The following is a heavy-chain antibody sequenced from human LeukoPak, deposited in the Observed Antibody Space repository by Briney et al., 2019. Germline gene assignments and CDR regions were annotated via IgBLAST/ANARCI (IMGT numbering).Heavy chain of an antibody. CDR3: ARYAPSGYYDNWFDP. V-gene: IGHV4-4*07. J-gene: IGHJ5*02. Sequence: SETLSLTCTVPGGSISSYYWSWIRQPAGKGLEWIGRINTSGSANYNPPRKSRVTMSVDTSKNQFSLKLSSVTAADTAVYYCARYAPSGYYDNWFDPWGQGTLVTVSS. CDR2: INTSGSA. D-gene: IGHD3-22*01. CDR1: GGSISSYY.